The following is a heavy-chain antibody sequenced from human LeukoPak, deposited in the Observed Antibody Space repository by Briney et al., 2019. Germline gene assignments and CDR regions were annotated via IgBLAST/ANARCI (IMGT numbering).Heavy chain of an antibody. CDR1: GFTFSSYA. J-gene: IGHJ3*01. CDR2: ISGSGGST. V-gene: IGHV3-23*01. D-gene: IGHD3-10*01. CDR3: VKEVPVVRGVLSWGPKRHEGTDGFDV. Sequence: PGGSLRLSCAASGFTFSSYAMSWVRQAPGKGLEWVSAISGSGGSTYYADSVKGRLTVSRDNSKNTLFLDMNSLRVDDTATYYCVKEVPVVRGVLSWGPKRHEGTDGFDVWGQGTMVIVSS.